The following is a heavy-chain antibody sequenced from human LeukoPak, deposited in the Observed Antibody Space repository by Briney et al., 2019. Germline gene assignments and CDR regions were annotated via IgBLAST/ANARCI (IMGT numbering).Heavy chain of an antibody. CDR2: ISGSGGST. D-gene: IGHD1-26*01. J-gene: IGHJ4*02. CDR3: AKRAAGATKTFGY. Sequence: GGSLRLSCGASGFTFSSYAMSWVRQAPGKGLEWVSGISGSGGSTYYADSVKGRFTISRDNSKNTVYLQMNSLRDEDTAVYYWAKRAAGATKTFGYWGQGTLGTGSS. V-gene: IGHV3-23*01. CDR1: GFTFSSYA.